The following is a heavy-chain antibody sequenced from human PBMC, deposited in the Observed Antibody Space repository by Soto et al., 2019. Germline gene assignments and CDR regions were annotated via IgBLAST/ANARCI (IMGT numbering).Heavy chain of an antibody. CDR1: GGSISSSSYY. Sequence: SETLSLTCTVSGGSISSSSYYWGWIRQPPGKGLEWIGSIYYSGGTYYNPSLKSRVTISVDTSKNQFSLKLSSVTAADTAVYYCARAEYYDILTGYYYFDYWGQGTLVTVSS. J-gene: IGHJ4*02. D-gene: IGHD3-9*01. CDR2: IYYSGGT. V-gene: IGHV4-39*01. CDR3: ARAEYYDILTGYYYFDY.